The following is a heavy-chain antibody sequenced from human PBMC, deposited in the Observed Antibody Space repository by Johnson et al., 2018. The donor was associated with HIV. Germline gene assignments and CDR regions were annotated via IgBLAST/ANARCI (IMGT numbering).Heavy chain of an antibody. CDR2: IGTAGNT. CDR1: GFTFSSYD. J-gene: IGHJ3*02. D-gene: IGHD2-15*01. V-gene: IGHV3-13*01. CDR3: ARVCSGGAFDI. Sequence: MLLVESGGGVVQPGRSLRLSCAASGFTFSSYDMHWVRQATGKGLEWVSAIGTAGNTYYPGSVKGRFTISRENAKNSLYLQMNSLRAGDTAVYYCARVCSGGAFDIWGQGTMVTVSS.